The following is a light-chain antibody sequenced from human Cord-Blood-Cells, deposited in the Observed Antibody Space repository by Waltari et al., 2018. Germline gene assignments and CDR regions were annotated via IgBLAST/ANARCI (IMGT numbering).Light chain of an antibody. CDR2: AAS. CDR1: QSISSY. Sequence: DIQMIQAPSSLSASVGDQVTITCRASQSISSYLNWYQQKPGKAPKLLIYAASSLQSGVPSRFSGSGSGTDFTLTISSLQPEDFATYYCQQSYSTPITFGQGTRLEIK. CDR3: QQSYSTPIT. J-gene: IGKJ5*01. V-gene: IGKV1-39*01.